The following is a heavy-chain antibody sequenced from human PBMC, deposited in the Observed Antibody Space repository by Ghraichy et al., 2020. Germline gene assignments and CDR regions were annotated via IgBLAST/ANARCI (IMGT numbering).Heavy chain of an antibody. CDR1: GFTFSSYS. D-gene: IGHD3-3*01. Sequence: GGSLRLSCAASGFTFSSYSMNWVRQAPGKGLEWVSYSSSSSSTIYYADSVKGRFTISRDNAKNSLYLQMNSLRDEDTAVYYCARGGFGVVRNYYYGMDVWGQGTTVTVSS. V-gene: IGHV3-48*02. CDR3: ARGGFGVVRNYYYGMDV. CDR2: SSSSSSTI. J-gene: IGHJ6*02.